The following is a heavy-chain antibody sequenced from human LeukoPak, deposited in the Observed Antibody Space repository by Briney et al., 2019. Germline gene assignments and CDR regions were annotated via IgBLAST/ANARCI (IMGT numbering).Heavy chain of an antibody. V-gene: IGHV3-74*01. CDR2: LRSDGGSS. J-gene: IGHJ4*02. CDR1: GFTFSSYS. CDR3: VRDLDLGGYSSFVS. Sequence: PGGSLRLSCAASGFTFSSYSMNWVRQAPGKGLVWVSRLRSDGGSSAYADFVRGRFTISRDNAKNTLYLQMNSLRAEDTAVYYCVRDLDLGGYSSFVSWGQGTLVTVYS. D-gene: IGHD4-23*01.